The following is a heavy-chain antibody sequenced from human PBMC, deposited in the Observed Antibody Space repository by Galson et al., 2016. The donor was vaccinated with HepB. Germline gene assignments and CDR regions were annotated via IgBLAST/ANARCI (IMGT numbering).Heavy chain of an antibody. D-gene: IGHD3/OR15-3a*01. V-gene: IGHV3-23*01. CDR1: RFTFSRSS. CDR3: ANLSWTDGHSYYGVDV. CDR2: ISGTDGAT. J-gene: IGHJ6*02. Sequence: SLRLSCAASRFTFSRSSMTWFRQAPGKGLEWVSTISGTDGATSYTESVKGRFTISRDNSEKTLFLQMSSLRAEDTGVYYWANLSWTDGHSYYGVDVWGQGTTVTVSS.